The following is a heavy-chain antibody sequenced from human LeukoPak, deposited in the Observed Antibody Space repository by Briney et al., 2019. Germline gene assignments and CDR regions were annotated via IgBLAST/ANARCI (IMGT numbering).Heavy chain of an antibody. CDR2: INHSGST. CDR1: GGSFSGYY. D-gene: IGHD2-21*02. J-gene: IGHJ3*02. V-gene: IGHV4-34*01. CDR3: ARSRVVVTAIPGAFDI. Sequence: SETLSLTCAVYGGSFSGYYWSWIRQPPGKGLEWIGEINHSGSTNYNPSLKRRVTISVNTSKNPFLLKLRPVTAADTAVYYCARSRVVVTAIPGAFDIWGQGTMVSVSS.